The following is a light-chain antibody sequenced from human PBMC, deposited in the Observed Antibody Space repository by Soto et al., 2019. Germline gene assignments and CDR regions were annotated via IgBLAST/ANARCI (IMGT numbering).Light chain of an antibody. J-gene: IGKJ1*01. CDR1: QSVSGY. V-gene: IGKV3-15*01. Sequence: EIVLTQSPATLSLSPGERATLSCRASQSVSGYLDWFHQKPGQAPRLVLLRIFTRAIGVPARFSGSGSETEFTLTISGLQPEDSGVYYCLQHYSWPWTFGQGTKVDIK. CDR3: LQHYSWPWT. CDR2: RIF.